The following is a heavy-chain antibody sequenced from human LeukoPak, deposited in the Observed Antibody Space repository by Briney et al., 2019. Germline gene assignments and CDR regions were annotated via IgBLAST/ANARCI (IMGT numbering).Heavy chain of an antibody. D-gene: IGHD6-13*01. Sequence: PGGSLRLSCAASGFTFSSYGMHWVRQAPGKGLGWVAIISYDGGNKYHADSVQGRFTISRDNSKNTLYLQMNSLRTEDTAVYYCAKALYSGSWYGDCWGQGTLVTVSS. CDR2: ISYDGGNK. V-gene: IGHV3-30*18. J-gene: IGHJ4*02. CDR3: AKALYSGSWYGDC. CDR1: GFTFSSYG.